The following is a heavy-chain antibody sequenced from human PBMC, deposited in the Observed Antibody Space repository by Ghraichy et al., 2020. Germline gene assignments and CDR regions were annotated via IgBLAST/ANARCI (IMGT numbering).Heavy chain of an antibody. V-gene: IGHV4-34*01. CDR1: GGSFSGYY. CDR3: ARGPLLLWFGELLRGTSFDI. J-gene: IGHJ3*02. D-gene: IGHD3-10*01. CDR2: INHSGST. Sequence: SETLSLTCAVYGGSFSGYYWSWIRQPPGKGLEWIGEINHSGSTNYNPSLKSRVTISVDTSKNQFSLKLSSVTAADTAVYYCARGPLLLWFGELLRGTSFDIWGQGTMVTVSS.